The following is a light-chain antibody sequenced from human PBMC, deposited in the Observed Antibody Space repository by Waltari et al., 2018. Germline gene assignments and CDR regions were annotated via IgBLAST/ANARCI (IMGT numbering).Light chain of an antibody. V-gene: IGKV4-1*01. CDR3: HQYSTTPWT. CDR2: WAS. CDR1: QSVLYSPNSKNY. Sequence: DFVMTQSPEFLAVSLGERATINCKSSQSVLYSPNSKNYLAWYRQKPGQPPKLLIYWASTRESGVPDRFSGSGSGTDFILTISSLQAEDVAVYYCHQYSTTPWTFGQGTKVEI. J-gene: IGKJ1*01.